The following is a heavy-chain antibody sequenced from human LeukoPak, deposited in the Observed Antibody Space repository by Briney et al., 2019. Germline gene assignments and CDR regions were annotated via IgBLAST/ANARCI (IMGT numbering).Heavy chain of an antibody. J-gene: IGHJ4*02. V-gene: IGHV1-69*05. CDR3: ARERGELHRELDS. Sequence: SVKVSCKASGGTFSSYAISWVRQAPGQGLEWMGGIIPIFGTANYAQKFQGRVTMTSDTSTSTVYMELRSLRSEDTALYFCARERGELHRELDSWGQGTLVTVSS. CDR2: IIPIFGTA. CDR1: GGTFSSYA. D-gene: IGHD1-26*01.